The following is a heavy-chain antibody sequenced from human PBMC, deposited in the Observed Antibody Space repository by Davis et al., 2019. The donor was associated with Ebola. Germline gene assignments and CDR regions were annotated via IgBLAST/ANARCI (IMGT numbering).Heavy chain of an antibody. V-gene: IGHV3-23*01. D-gene: IGHD3-3*01. CDR1: GLTFSNYA. CDR3: ARDLGWGLRAFDR. J-gene: IGHJ5*02. Sequence: GVLKISCAASGLTFSNYAMTWVRQAPGKGLEWVSVISGGGGSAYYADTVKGRFTISRDNSKNTLYLQMNSLRDEDTAIYYCARDLGWGLRAFDRWGQGTLVTVSS. CDR2: ISGGGGSA.